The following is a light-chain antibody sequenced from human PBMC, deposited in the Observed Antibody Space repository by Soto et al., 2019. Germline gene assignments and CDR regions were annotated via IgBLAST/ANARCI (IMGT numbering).Light chain of an antibody. CDR3: AAWDDSLNGVE. CDR1: SSNIGSST. J-gene: IGLJ2*01. Sequence: QSVLTQPPSASGTPGQRVTISCSGSSSNIGSSTVNWYQHLPGTAPKLLIYSNNARSSGVPDRFSGSKSGTSASLAISGLQAGDGADYYCAAWDDSLNGVEFGGGTKLTVL. V-gene: IGLV1-44*01. CDR2: SNN.